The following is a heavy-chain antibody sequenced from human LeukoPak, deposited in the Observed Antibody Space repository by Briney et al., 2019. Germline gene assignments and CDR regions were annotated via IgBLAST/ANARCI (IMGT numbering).Heavy chain of an antibody. D-gene: IGHD1-14*01. CDR2: IDPNSGGT. Sequence: ASVKVSCKASGYTFTSFYMHWVRQAPGQGLEWMGWIDPNSGGTNYAQKFQGRVTMSRDTSISTAYMELSRLGSDDTAVYYCARRYSPTGPFDYWGQGTLVTVSS. CDR3: ARRYSPTGPFDY. CDR1: GYTFTSFY. J-gene: IGHJ4*02. V-gene: IGHV1-2*02.